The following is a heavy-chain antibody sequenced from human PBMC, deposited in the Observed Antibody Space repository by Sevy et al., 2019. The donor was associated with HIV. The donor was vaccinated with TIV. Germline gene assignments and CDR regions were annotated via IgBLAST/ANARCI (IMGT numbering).Heavy chain of an antibody. CDR2: IWYDGSNK. Sequence: GGSMRLSCAASGFSFSSYGIHWVRQAPGKGLEWVAVIWYDGSNKYYADSVKGRFTISRDNSKNTLYLQMNSLKTEDTAVYYCTTGSSGYYYYFQHWGQGTLVTVSS. V-gene: IGHV3-33*01. CDR3: TTGSSGYYYYFQH. CDR1: GFSFSSYG. J-gene: IGHJ1*01. D-gene: IGHD3-22*01.